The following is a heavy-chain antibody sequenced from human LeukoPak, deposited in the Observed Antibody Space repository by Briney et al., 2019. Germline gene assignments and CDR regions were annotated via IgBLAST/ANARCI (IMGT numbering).Heavy chain of an antibody. CDR1: GLTFSNAW. CDR3: ATALVAATRADY. J-gene: IGHJ4*02. CDR2: IKSRCEGGTS. V-gene: IGHV3-15*07. D-gene: IGHD2-15*01. Sequence: GGSLRLSCAASGLTFSNAWMNWVRQAPGKGLEWVGRIKSRCEGGTSDYGAFVEGRFTISRDDSQSTVFLKMNNLKSEDTAVYYCATALVAATRADYWGQGTLVTVSS.